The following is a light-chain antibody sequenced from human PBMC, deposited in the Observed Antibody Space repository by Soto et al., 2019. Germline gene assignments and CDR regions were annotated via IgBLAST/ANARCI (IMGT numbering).Light chain of an antibody. V-gene: IGKV3-15*01. CDR2: GAS. CDR1: QSVSSN. CDR3: QQYNNWPQT. J-gene: IGKJ1*01. Sequence: EVVMKLSPATLSVSTGERATLSCRASQSVSSNLAWYHQKPGQAPRLLIYGASTRATGIPARFSGSGSGTQFTLTISSLQSEDFAVYYCQQYNNWPQTFGQGSNVDVK.